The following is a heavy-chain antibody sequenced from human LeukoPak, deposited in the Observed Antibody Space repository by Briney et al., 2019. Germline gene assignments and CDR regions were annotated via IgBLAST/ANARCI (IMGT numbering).Heavy chain of an antibody. CDR1: GFTFSDYY. V-gene: IGHV3-11*05. CDR2: FSSSSSYT. CDR3: ARDKFTSSSWYEAFDV. D-gene: IGHD6-13*01. J-gene: IGHJ3*01. Sequence: GGSLRLSCAASGFTFSDYYMSWIRQAPGKGLEWVSYFSSSSSYTNYADSVKGRFTISRDNAKNSLYLQMNSLRAEDTAVYYCARDKFTSSSWYEAFDVWGQGTMVTVSS.